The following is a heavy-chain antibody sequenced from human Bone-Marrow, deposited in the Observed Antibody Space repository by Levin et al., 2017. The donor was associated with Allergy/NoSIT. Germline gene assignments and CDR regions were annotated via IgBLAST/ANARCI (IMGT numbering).Heavy chain of an antibody. CDR2: IKQDGSET. V-gene: IGHV3-7*01. CDR1: GFPFTSFW. J-gene: IGHJ6*02. D-gene: IGHD3-16*02. Sequence: LSLTCAASGFPFTSFWMTWVRQAPGKGLEWVANIKQDGSETYYVDSVKGRFTISRDNAKNSVYLQMNSLRVDDTAVYYCAREEGWGYHYGMDVWGQGTTVTVSS. CDR3: AREEGWGYHYGMDV.